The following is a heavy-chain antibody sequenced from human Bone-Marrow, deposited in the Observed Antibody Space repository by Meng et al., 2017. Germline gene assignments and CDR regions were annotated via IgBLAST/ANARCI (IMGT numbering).Heavy chain of an antibody. J-gene: IGHJ5*02. CDR3: AGDSHHSGGRDWFDP. CDR1: GGSISSYY. CDR2: IYYSGST. Sequence: GSLRLSCTVSGGSISSYYWSWIRQPPGKGLEWIGYIYYSGSTNYYPSLKSRVTISVDTSKNQFSLKLSSVTAADTAVYYCAGDSHHSGGRDWFDPWGQGTLVTVSS. V-gene: IGHV4-59*01. D-gene: IGHD2-15*01.